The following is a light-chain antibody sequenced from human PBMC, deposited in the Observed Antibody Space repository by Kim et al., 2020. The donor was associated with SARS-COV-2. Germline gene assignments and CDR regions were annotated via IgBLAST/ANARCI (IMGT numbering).Light chain of an antibody. CDR2: GKH. V-gene: IGLV3-19*01. Sequence: ALWQTVTITCQADSLRLSYATWYQQKPGQAPIVVIYGKHNRPSGIPDRFSASSSGNTASLTITGTQAGDEADYYCNSRDSNDNVVFGGGTKLTVL. J-gene: IGLJ2*01. CDR1: SLRLSY. CDR3: NSRDSNDNVV.